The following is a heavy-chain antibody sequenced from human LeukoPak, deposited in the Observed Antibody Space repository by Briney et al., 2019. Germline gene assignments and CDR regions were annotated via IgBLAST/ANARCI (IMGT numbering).Heavy chain of an antibody. CDR3: AREAQQLVTIYFDY. CDR2: ISAYNGNS. D-gene: IGHD1-1*01. J-gene: IGHJ4*02. V-gene: IGHV1-18*01. Sequence: GASAKVSCKASGYTFTSYGISWVRQAPGQGLEVMGWISAYNGNSYYAQNLQGRVTMTTDTSTSTAYMELRSLRSDDTAVYYCAREAQQLVTIYFDYWGQGTLVTVSS. CDR1: GYTFTSYG.